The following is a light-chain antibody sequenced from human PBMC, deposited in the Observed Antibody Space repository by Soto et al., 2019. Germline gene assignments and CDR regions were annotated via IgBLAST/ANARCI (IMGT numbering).Light chain of an antibody. V-gene: IGLV2-8*01. CDR3: CSYAGSKNYV. CDR2: GVN. J-gene: IGLJ1*01. Sequence: QSSLAQPPSASGSPGQSVAISCTGTSSDIGGYNYVSWFQQHPGKAPKLIIYGVNERPSGVPDRFSGSKSDNTASLTVSGLQAEDEADYYCCSYAGSKNYVFGTGTKLTVL. CDR1: SSDIGGYNY.